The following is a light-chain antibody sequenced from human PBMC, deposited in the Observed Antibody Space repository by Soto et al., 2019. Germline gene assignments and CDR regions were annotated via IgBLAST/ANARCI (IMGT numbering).Light chain of an antibody. V-gene: IGKV3-11*01. CDR3: QQHSNWPLT. CDR2: HAS. CDR1: QSVSSN. J-gene: IGKJ4*01. Sequence: EIVLIQSPATLSLSPGERATLSCRASQSVSSNLAWYQQNPGQAPRLLIFHASNRATGIPARFSGSGSGTDFTLTISSLEPEDFAVYYCQQHSNWPLTFGGGTKVEIK.